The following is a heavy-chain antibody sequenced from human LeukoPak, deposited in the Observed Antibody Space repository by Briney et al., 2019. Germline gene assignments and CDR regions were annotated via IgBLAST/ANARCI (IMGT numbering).Heavy chain of an antibody. J-gene: IGHJ4*02. CDR3: AREDKIQWLYFDY. CDR1: GFTFSSYA. V-gene: IGHV3-30-3*01. D-gene: IGHD6-19*01. Sequence: GGSLRLSCAASGFTFSSYAMHWVRQAPGKGLEWVAVISYDGSNKYYADSVKGRFTISRDNSKNTLYLQMNSLRAEDTAVYYCAREDKIQWLYFDYWGQGTLVTVSS. CDR2: ISYDGSNK.